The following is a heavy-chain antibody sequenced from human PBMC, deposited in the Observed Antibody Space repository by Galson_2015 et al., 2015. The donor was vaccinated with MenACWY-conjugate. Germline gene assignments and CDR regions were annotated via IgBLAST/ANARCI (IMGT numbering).Heavy chain of an antibody. CDR3: ARDRVYGSGSSYH. D-gene: IGHD3-10*01. V-gene: IGHV3-74*01. J-gene: IGHJ4*02. CDR2: INGDGSVT. Sequence: SLRLSCAVSAVSEFTFSNYWMHWVRQVPGKGLVWLSRINGDGSVTNYADSVRGRFTISRDNAKNTLYLQMNSLRAEDTAIYYCARDRVYGSGSSYHGGQGTLVTVSS. CDR1: AVSEFTFSNYW.